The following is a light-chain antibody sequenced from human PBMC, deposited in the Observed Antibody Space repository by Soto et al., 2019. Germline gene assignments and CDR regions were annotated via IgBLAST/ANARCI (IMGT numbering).Light chain of an antibody. CDR3: LQHNSDPPT. CDR1: QSIGSW. CDR2: KAS. J-gene: IGKJ1*01. Sequence: DIQMTQSPSSVSASVGDRVTITCRASQSIGSWLAWYQQKPGKAPKLLIYKASSLESGVPSRFSGSGSGTEFTLTISSLQPEDFATYYCLQHNSDPPTFGQGTKVDIK. V-gene: IGKV1-5*03.